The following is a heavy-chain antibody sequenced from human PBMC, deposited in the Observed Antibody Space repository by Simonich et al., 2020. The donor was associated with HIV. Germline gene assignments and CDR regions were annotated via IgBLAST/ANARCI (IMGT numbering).Heavy chain of an antibody. V-gene: IGHV4-34*01. CDR3: ARGVDYYFDY. J-gene: IGHJ4*02. CDR2: INHSGST. CDR1: GGSFSGHY. D-gene: IGHD3-9*01. Sequence: QVQPQQWGAGLLKPSETLSLTCAVNGGSFSGHYWTWIRQPPGKGLEWIGEINHSGSTNHNTSLKSRVTISVDTSKNHFSLKLSSVTAADTAVNSCARGVDYYFDYWGQGTLVTVS.